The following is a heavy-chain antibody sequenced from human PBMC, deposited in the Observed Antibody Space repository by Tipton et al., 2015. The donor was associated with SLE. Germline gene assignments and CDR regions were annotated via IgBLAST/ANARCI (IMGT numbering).Heavy chain of an antibody. V-gene: IGHV4-38-2*02. J-gene: IGHJ4*02. CDR2: IYDSGST. Sequence: TLSLTCTVSGYSISSGYYWGWIRQPPGKGLEWIGYIYDSGSTNFNPSLKSRVIISEDTSKNQFSLKLRSVTAADSAIYYCARDRLGGPFDYWGRGTLVTVSS. CDR3: ARDRLGGPFDY. D-gene: IGHD1-26*01. CDR1: GYSISSGYY.